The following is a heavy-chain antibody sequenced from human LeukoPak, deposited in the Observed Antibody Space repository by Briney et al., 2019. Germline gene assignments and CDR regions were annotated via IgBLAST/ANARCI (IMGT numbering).Heavy chain of an antibody. CDR3: AREAGGATPY. CDR2: ISGSSGYT. CDR1: GFTFSSYS. D-gene: IGHD1-26*01. J-gene: IGHJ4*02. V-gene: IGHV3-21*01. Sequence: GGSLRLSCTASGFTFSSYSMSWVRQAPGKGLEWVSSISGSSGYTYYADSVKGRFTISRDNSKNTLYLKMNSLRAEDTAVYYCAREAGGATPYGSQGTLLTVPS.